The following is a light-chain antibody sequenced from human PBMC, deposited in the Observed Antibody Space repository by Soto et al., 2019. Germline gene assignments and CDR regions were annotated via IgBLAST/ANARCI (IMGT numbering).Light chain of an antibody. CDR2: WTS. Sequence: DIVVTQSPDSLAVSLGERATINCKTSQSVLHSSNNKDYIAWYQQKAGQPPKLLIYWTSTRESGVPDRFSVSGSGIDFTLTISSLQAEDVAVYYCQQHYNPHPFTFGQGTKLEIK. V-gene: IGKV4-1*01. J-gene: IGKJ2*01. CDR3: QQHYNPHPFT. CDR1: QSVLHSSNNKDY.